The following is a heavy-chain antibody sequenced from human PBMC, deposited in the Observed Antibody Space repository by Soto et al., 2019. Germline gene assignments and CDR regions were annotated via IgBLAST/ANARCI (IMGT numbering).Heavy chain of an antibody. CDR3: VQTTGWPGFDF. V-gene: IGHV3-53*01. CDR2: IYGGGTT. J-gene: IGHJ4*02. CDR1: GFTVSSKY. Sequence: GGALRLSCAASGFTVSSKYMTWVRQAPGKGLEWVSVIYGGGTTYYADSVKGRFTISRDNSKNTLYLQMNSLRTEDTAVYYCVQTTGWPGFDFWGQGTLVTVSS. D-gene: IGHD6-19*01.